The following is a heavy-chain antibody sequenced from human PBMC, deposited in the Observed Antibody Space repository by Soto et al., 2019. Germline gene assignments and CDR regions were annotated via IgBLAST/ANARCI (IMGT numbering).Heavy chain of an antibody. D-gene: IGHD3-3*01. CDR3: ARDVRRFLEWFSPRAWFDP. Sequence: QVQLQESGPGLVKPSGTLSLTCAVSGGSISSSNWWSWVRQPPGKGLEWIGEIYHSGSTNYNPSLKSRVTISVDKSKNQFSLKLSSVTAADTAVYYCARDVRRFLEWFSPRAWFDPWGQGTLVTVSS. V-gene: IGHV4-4*02. J-gene: IGHJ5*02. CDR2: IYHSGST. CDR1: GGSISSSNW.